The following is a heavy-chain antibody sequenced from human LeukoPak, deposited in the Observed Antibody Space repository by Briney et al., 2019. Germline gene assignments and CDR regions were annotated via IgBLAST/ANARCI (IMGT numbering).Heavy chain of an antibody. D-gene: IGHD1-26*01. CDR2: MNPNSGNT. Sequence: ASVKVSCKASGYTFTSYDINWVRQATGQGLEWMGWMNPNSGNTGYAQKFQGRVTITRDTSASTAYMELSSLRSEDMAVYYCARQVGATVYFDYWGQGTLVTVSS. CDR3: ARQVGATVYFDY. CDR1: GYTFTSYD. J-gene: IGHJ4*02. V-gene: IGHV1-8*03.